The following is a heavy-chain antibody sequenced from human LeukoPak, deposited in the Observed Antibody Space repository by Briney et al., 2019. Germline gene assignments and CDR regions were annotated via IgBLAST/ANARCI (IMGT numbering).Heavy chain of an antibody. D-gene: IGHD2-15*01. CDR1: GFTVSSNY. V-gene: IGHV3-66*01. CDR2: IYSGGST. J-gene: IGHJ3*02. CDR3: AGDYCSGGSCYYAFDI. Sequence: PGGSLRLSCAASGFTVSSNYMSWVRQAPGKGLEWVSVIYSGGSTYYADSVKGRFTISRDNSKDTLYLQMNSLRAEDTAVYYCAGDYCSGGSCYYAFDIWGQGTMVTVSS.